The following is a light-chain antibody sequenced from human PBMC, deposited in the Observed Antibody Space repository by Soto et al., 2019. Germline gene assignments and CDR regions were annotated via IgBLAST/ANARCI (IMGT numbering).Light chain of an antibody. CDR3: QQYYSTPYT. CDR2: WAS. CDR1: QSVLYSSNNKNY. Sequence: DIVMTQSPDSLAVSLGERATINCKSSQSVLYSSNNKNYLAWYQQKPGQPPKLLIYWASTRESGVPDRFSGSGSGTDFTPNISSLQAGDGAVYYCQQYYSTPYTFGQGTKLEIK. V-gene: IGKV4-1*01. J-gene: IGKJ2*01.